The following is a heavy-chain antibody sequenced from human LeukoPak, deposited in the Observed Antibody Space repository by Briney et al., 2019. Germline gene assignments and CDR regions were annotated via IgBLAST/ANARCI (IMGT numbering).Heavy chain of an antibody. V-gene: IGHV4-34*01. CDR2: TNHSGST. D-gene: IGHD3-22*01. J-gene: IGHJ5*02. CDR1: VGSFSGYY. Sequence: PSETLSLTCAVYVGSFSGYYWSWIRQPPGKGLEWIGETNHSGSTNYNPSLKSRVTTSVDPSKNQVSLKLTSVTAADTAVYYCARVNYFDSGGYYWWFDPWGQGTLVTVSP. CDR3: ARVNYFDSGGYYWWFDP.